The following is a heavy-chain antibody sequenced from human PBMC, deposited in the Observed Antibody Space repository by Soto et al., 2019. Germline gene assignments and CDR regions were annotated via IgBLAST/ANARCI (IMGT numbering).Heavy chain of an antibody. D-gene: IGHD3-10*01. CDR3: AKRTLKFEVSYFGY. CDR1: GFTFTNYP. Sequence: EVQVLDSGGGLVQPGGSLRLSCAASGFTFTNYPMAWVRQAPAKGLEWVSTISGSGGSTFYADSVKGRFTISRDNSKNTVYLQMNILRVEDTAVYYCAKRTLKFEVSYFGYWGQGTLVTVSS. CDR2: ISGSGGST. V-gene: IGHV3-23*01. J-gene: IGHJ4*02.